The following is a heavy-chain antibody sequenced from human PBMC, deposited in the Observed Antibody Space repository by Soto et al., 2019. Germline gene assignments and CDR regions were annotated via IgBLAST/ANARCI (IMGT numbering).Heavy chain of an antibody. CDR2: IIPIFGRA. CDR3: ARVGPDYGGNSGDREHGMAV. J-gene: IGHJ6*02. V-gene: IGHV1-69*01. D-gene: IGHD4-17*01. CDR1: GGTFSSYA. Sequence: QVQLVQSGAEVKKPGSSVKVSCKASGGTFSSYAISWVRQAPGQGLEWVGGIIPIFGRANYAQKFKGRDTTTADESTSTAYMELSSKRSEDTAMYYCARVGPDYGGNSGDREHGMAVWGQGTTVTVSS.